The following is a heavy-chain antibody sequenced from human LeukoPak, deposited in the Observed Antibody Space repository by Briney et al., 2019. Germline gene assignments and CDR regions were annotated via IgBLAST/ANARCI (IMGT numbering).Heavy chain of an antibody. CDR3: ARTTTTFDD. Sequence: KPSETLSLTCTVSGGSISSSSYYWGWIRQPPGKGLEWIGSIYYSGSTYYNPSLKSRVTISVDTSKNQFSLKLSSVTTADTAVYYCARTTTTFDDWGQGTLVTVSS. J-gene: IGHJ4*02. D-gene: IGHD4-11*01. CDR2: IYYSGST. CDR1: GGSISSSSYY. V-gene: IGHV4-39*07.